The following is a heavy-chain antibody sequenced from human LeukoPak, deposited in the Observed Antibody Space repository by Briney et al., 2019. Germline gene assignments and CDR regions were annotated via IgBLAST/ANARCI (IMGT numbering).Heavy chain of an antibody. CDR3: ASGSSFDH. CDR1: GGSINSGSYH. Sequence: SQTLSLTCTVSGGSINSGSYHWTWIRQPAGKGLEWIGRIYTGGNTNSNPSLKSRVTISVDTSKNQFSLKLSSVTAADTAVYYCASGSSFDHWGQGTLVTVSS. CDR2: IYTGGNT. J-gene: IGHJ4*02. D-gene: IGHD3-10*01. V-gene: IGHV4-61*02.